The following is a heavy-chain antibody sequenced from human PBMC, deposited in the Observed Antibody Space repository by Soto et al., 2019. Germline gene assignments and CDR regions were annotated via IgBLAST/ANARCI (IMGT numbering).Heavy chain of an antibody. V-gene: IGHV1-69*02. Sequence: QVQLVQSGAEVKKPGSSVKVSCKASGGTFSSYPISWVRQAPGQGLEWMGRIIPVLGIPNYAQKFQGRVTITADTATSTACMELSRLRSEATAVYYCARALGSDDDTDYWGQGTLVTVSS. CDR1: GGTFSSYP. J-gene: IGHJ4*02. CDR2: IIPVLGIP. CDR3: ARALGSDDDTDY. D-gene: IGHD5-12*01.